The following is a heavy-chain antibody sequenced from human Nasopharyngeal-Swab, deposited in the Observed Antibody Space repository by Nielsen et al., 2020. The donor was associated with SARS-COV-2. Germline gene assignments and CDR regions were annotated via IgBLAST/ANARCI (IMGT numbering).Heavy chain of an antibody. CDR1: GFTFSTYW. J-gene: IGHJ4*02. CDR2: IKQDGSEK. Sequence: GGSLRLSCAASGFTFSTYWMSWVRQAPGKGLEWVANIKQDGSEKYYVDSVKGRFTISRDNAKNSLHLQMNSLRAEDTAVYYCARSAFDYYDSRASFSFDYWGQGTLVTVSS. CDR3: ARSAFDYYDSRASFSFDY. V-gene: IGHV3-7*01. D-gene: IGHD3-22*01.